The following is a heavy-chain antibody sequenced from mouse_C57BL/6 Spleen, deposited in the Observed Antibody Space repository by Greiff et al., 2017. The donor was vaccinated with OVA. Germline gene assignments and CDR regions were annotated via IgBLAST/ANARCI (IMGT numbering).Heavy chain of an antibody. D-gene: IGHD2-1*01. J-gene: IGHJ2*01. CDR1: GFTFSSYA. V-gene: IGHV5-4*01. CDR2: ISDGGSYT. Sequence: EVQLQQSGGGLVKPGGSLKLSCAASGFTFSSYAMSWVRQTPEKRLEWVATISDGGSYTYYPDNVKGRFTISRDNAKNNLYLQMSHLKSEDTAMYYCARDPYGNYVYFDYWGQGTTLTVSS. CDR3: ARDPYGNYVYFDY.